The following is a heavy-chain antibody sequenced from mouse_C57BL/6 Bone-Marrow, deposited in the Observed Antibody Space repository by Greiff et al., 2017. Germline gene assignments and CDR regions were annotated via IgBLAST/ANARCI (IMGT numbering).Heavy chain of an antibody. Sequence: QVQLQQSGAELVRPGASVTLSCKASGYTFTDYEMHWVKQTPVHGLEWIGAIDPETGGTAYNQKFKGKAILTADKSSSTAYMELRSLTSEDSAFYYCTRRRGLTYAMDYWGQGTSVTVSS. J-gene: IGHJ4*01. CDR2: IDPETGGT. CDR1: GYTFTDYE. D-gene: IGHD3-1*01. V-gene: IGHV1-15*01. CDR3: TRRRGLTYAMDY.